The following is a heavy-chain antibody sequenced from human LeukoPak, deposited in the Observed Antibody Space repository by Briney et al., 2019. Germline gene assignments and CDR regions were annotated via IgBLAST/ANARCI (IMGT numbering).Heavy chain of an antibody. V-gene: IGHV3-15*01. J-gene: IGHJ4*02. CDR1: GFTFSNAW. Sequence: GGSLRLSCAASGFTFSNAWMSWVRQAPGKGLEWVGRIKSKTDGGTTDYAAPVKGRFTISRDDSKNTLYLQMNSLKTEDTAVYYCTTDPHPTWIQQGFGYWGQGTLVTVSS. D-gene: IGHD5-18*01. CDR2: IKSKTDGGTT. CDR3: TTDPHPTWIQQGFGY.